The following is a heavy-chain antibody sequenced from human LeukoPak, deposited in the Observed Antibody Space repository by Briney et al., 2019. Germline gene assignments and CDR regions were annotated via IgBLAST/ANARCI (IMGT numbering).Heavy chain of an antibody. CDR1: GFTVSSNY. Sequence: GGSLRLSCAASGFTVSSNYMSWVRQAPGKGLEWVGRIKSKTDGGTTDYAAPVKGRFTISRDDSKNTLYLQMNSLKTEDTAVYYCTTRAFYGDYVYYYYMDVWGKGTTVTVSS. CDR3: TTRAFYGDYVYYYYMDV. J-gene: IGHJ6*03. D-gene: IGHD4-17*01. V-gene: IGHV3-15*01. CDR2: IKSKTDGGTT.